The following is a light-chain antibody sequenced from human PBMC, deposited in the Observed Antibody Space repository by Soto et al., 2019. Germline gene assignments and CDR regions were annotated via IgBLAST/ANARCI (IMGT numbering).Light chain of an antibody. J-gene: IGLJ1*01. CDR2: EVS. V-gene: IGLV2-14*01. CDR3: CSYASSITAYV. Sequence: QSALTQPASVSGSPGQSITISCTGVSSDVGPYNYVSWYQQLPGKAPKLVIYEVSNRPSGVSIRFSGSRSGNTASLTISGLQADDEADYYCCSYASSITAYVFGTGTKLTVL. CDR1: SSDVGPYNY.